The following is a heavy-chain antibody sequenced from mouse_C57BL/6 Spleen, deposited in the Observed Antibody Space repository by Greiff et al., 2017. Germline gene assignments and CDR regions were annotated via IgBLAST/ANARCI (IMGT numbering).Heavy chain of an antibody. D-gene: IGHD2-5*01. CDR3: SPYYSNYGGFAY. Sequence: EVQLQQSGPELVKPGASVKISCKASGYSFTGYYMNWVKQSPEKSLEWIGEINPSTGGTTYNQKFKAKATLTVDKSSSTAYMQLKSLTSEDSAVYYCSPYYSNYGGFAYWGQGTLVTVSA. J-gene: IGHJ3*01. CDR2: INPSTGGT. V-gene: IGHV1-42*01. CDR1: GYSFTGYY.